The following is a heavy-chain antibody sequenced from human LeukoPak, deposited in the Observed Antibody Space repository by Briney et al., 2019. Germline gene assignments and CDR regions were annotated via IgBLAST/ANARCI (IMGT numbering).Heavy chain of an antibody. CDR2: ISAYNGNT. Sequence: ASVKVSCKASGYTFTSYGISWVRQAPGQGLEWMGWISAYNGNTNYAQKLQGRVTMTTDTSTSTAYMELRSLRSDDTAVYYCARVRQRSRNSVPDLDYWGQGTLVTVSS. V-gene: IGHV1-18*01. CDR1: GYTFTSYG. CDR3: ARVRQRSRNSVPDLDY. J-gene: IGHJ4*02.